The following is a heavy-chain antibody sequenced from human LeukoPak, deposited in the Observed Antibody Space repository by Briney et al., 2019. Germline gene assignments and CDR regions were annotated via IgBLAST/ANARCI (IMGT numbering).Heavy chain of an antibody. CDR3: AKDLGDYSNY. Sequence: GGSLRLSCAASGFTFDDYAMHWVRQAPGKGLEWVSAISGSGGSTYYADSVKGRFTISRDNSKNTLYLQMNSLRAEDTAVYYCAKDLGDYSNYWGQGTLVTVSS. V-gene: IGHV3-23*01. CDR1: GFTFDDYA. CDR2: ISGSGGST. D-gene: IGHD4-11*01. J-gene: IGHJ4*02.